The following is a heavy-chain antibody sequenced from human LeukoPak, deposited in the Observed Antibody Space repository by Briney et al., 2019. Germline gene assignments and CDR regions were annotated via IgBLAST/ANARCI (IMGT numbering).Heavy chain of an antibody. Sequence: PSETLSLTCTVSGGSISSYYWSWIRPPPGKGLEWIGYIYYSGSTNYNPSLKSRVTISVDRSKNQFSLKLSSVTAADTAVYYCARNLGSGSYFDYWGRGTLVTVSS. CDR2: IYYSGST. D-gene: IGHD1-26*01. V-gene: IGHV4-59*12. J-gene: IGHJ4*02. CDR3: ARNLGSGSYFDY. CDR1: GGSISSYY.